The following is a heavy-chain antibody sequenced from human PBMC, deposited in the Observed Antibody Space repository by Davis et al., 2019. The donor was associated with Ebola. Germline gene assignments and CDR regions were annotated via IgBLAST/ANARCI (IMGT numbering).Heavy chain of an antibody. J-gene: IGHJ5*02. Sequence: MPSETLSLTCTLLGGSISGSSYYWGWIRQHQGKGLEWIGSIYYSGKTYYNSSLKSRITISVDTSKNQFSLKLGSVTAADAAVYYCARQLYNRSSADWFDPWGQGTLVIVSS. V-gene: IGHV4-39*01. D-gene: IGHD6-6*01. CDR3: ARQLYNRSSADWFDP. CDR1: GGSISGSSYY. CDR2: IYYSGKT.